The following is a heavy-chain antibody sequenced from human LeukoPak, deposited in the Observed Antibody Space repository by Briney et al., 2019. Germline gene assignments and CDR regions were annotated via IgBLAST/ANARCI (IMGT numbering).Heavy chain of an antibody. Sequence: ASVKVSCKASGYTFTGYYLHWVRQAPGQGLEWMGCVNPNSGDTNYAHQGSVTMTRDTSISTVYMELSRLRSDDTAMYYCARASGSYWWFDSWGQGTLVTVSS. V-gene: IGHV1-2*02. CDR3: ARASGSYWWFDS. J-gene: IGHJ5*01. CDR1: GYTFTGYY. CDR2: VNPNSGDT. D-gene: IGHD1-26*01.